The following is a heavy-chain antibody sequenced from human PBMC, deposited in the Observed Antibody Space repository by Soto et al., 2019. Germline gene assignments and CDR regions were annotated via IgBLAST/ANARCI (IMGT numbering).Heavy chain of an antibody. CDR2: IYYSGST. CDR1: GGSISTFY. CDR3: ARDWPYSSSWYAEHALDI. D-gene: IGHD6-13*01. V-gene: IGHV4-59*12. Sequence: SETLSLTCSVSGGSISTFYWTWIRQPPGKGLEWVGHIYYSGSTSYNPSLKSRVTISVDTSNNQFSLKLSSVTAADTAVYYCARDWPYSSSWYAEHALDIWGQGTMVTVSS. J-gene: IGHJ3*02.